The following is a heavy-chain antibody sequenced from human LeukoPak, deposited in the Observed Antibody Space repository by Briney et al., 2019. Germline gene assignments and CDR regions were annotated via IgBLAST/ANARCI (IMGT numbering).Heavy chain of an antibody. CDR3: ARLRGRQYYDSSGYYSRGPYYFDY. CDR1: GASLNNYH. V-gene: IGHV4-4*07. J-gene: IGHJ4*02. D-gene: IGHD3-22*01. CDR2: IYLSGLSTSGST. Sequence: SETLSLTCTVAGASLNNYHWTWIRQPAGKGLEWIGRIYLSGLSTSGSTNYNPSLSSRVTISVDTSKNQFSLKLSSVTAADTAVYYCARLRGRQYYDSSGYYSRGPYYFDYWGQGTLVTVSS.